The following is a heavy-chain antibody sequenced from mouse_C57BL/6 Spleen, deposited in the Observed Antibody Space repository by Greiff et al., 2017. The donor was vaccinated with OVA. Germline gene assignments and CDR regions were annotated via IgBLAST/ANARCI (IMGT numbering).Heavy chain of an antibody. J-gene: IGHJ4*01. V-gene: IGHV5-17*01. CDR2: ISSGSSTI. CDR1: GFTFSDYG. CDR3: ASRYYGSSYEWAMDY. Sequence: DVKLVESGGGLVKPGGSLKLSCAASGFTFSDYGMHWVRQAPEKGLEWVAYISSGSSTIYYADTVKGRFPISRDNAKNTLFLQMTSLRSEDTDMYYCASRYYGSSYEWAMDYWGQGTSVTVSS. D-gene: IGHD1-1*01.